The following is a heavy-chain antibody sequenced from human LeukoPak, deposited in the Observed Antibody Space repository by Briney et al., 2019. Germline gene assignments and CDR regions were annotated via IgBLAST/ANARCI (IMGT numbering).Heavy chain of an antibody. Sequence: SETLSLTCTVSGGSISSYYWSWIRQPPGKGLEWIGYIYYSGSTNYNPSLKSRVTISVDTSKNQFSLKLSSVTAADTAVYYCASSTTAAAGLDYWGQGTLVTVSP. D-gene: IGHD6-13*01. CDR2: IYYSGST. CDR3: ASSTTAAAGLDY. CDR1: GGSISSYY. J-gene: IGHJ4*02. V-gene: IGHV4-59*08.